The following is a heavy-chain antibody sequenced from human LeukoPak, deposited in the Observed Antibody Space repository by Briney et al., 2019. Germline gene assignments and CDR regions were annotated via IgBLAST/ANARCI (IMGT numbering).Heavy chain of an antibody. D-gene: IGHD7-27*01. Sequence: GGSLRLSCEVSGFTFSSFAMIWVRQAPEKGLEWVAAIGSEGTAIQYADSVKGRFTISRDNSKDTLYLQMNSLRAEDTAVYYCAKDLNWGGRWGQGTLVTVSS. CDR3: AKDLNWGGR. V-gene: IGHV3-23*01. J-gene: IGHJ4*02. CDR1: GFTFSSFA. CDR2: IGSEGTAI.